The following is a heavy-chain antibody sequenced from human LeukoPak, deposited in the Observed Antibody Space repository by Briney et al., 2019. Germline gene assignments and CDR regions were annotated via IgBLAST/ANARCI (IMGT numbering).Heavy chain of an antibody. D-gene: IGHD5-24*01. CDR1: EFPFSNYG. Sequence: GGSLRLSCAASEFPFSNYGMSWVRQAPGKGLEWVSSISTSGGSTYYADSVKGRFTISRDNSEGTVYLQMNSLRPEDTAVYYCAKDDAWLQFGDWGRGTLVIVSS. CDR3: AKDDAWLQFGD. CDR2: ISTSGGST. J-gene: IGHJ4*02. V-gene: IGHV3-23*01.